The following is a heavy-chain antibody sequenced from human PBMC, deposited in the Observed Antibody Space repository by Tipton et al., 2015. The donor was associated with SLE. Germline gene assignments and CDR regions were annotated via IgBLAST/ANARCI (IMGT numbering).Heavy chain of an antibody. CDR3: AGQDTVVSPVYHYYYMDV. J-gene: IGHJ6*03. CDR2: INPNSGGT. CDR1: GYTFTDYY. V-gene: IGHV1-2*06. D-gene: IGHD4-23*01. Sequence: QLVQSGAEVKTPGASVKVSCKASGYTFTDYYMNWVRQAPGQGLEWMGRINPNSGGTNYAQKFQGRVTMTRDTSISTAYMELSRLRSDDTAVYYCAGQDTVVSPVYHYYYMDVWGKGTTVTVSS.